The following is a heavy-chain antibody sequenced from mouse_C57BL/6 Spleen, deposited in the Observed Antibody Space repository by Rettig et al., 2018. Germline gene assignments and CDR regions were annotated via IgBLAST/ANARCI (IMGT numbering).Heavy chain of an antibody. V-gene: IGHV7-3*01. CDR3: ARFRRNLYFDY. CDR2: IRNKAYGFTT. J-gene: IGHJ2*01. Sequence: EVKLVESGGGLVQPGGSLSLSCAASGFTFTDYYMSWVRQPPGKALEWLGFIRNKAYGFTTEYSASVKGRFTISRDNSQSILYLQMNALRAEDSATYYCARFRRNLYFDYWGQGTTLTVSS. CDR1: GFTFTDYY.